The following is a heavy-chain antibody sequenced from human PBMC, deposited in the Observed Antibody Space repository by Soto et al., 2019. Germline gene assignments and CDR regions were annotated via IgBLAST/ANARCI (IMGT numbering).Heavy chain of an antibody. J-gene: IGHJ3*02. CDR3: ARQGPYSSSWYGWDDAFDI. D-gene: IGHD6-13*01. CDR1: GGSISSSSYY. V-gene: IGHV4-39*01. CDR2: FYYIGST. Sequence: SETLSLTCTVSGGSISSSSYYWGWIRQPPGKGLEWIVIFYYIGSTYYNPSLKSRVTISVDTSKNQFSLKLSSVTAADTAVYYCARQGPYSSSWYGWDDAFDIWGQGTMVTVSS.